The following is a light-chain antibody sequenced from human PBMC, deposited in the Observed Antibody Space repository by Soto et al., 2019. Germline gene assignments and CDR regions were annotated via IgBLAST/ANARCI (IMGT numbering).Light chain of an antibody. V-gene: IGKV1-5*03. CDR2: KAS. Sequence: DIQMTQSPSTLSASVGDRVTITCRASQSISSWLAWYQQKPGKAPKLLIYKASSLESGVPSRFSGSGSGTEFTLTISSLQPDDFATYYCQQYNSYPYTYGQGTKLEIK. J-gene: IGKJ2*01. CDR3: QQYNSYPYT. CDR1: QSISSW.